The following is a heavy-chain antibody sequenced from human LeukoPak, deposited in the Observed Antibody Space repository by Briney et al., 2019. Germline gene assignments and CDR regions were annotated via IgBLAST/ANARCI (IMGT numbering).Heavy chain of an antibody. D-gene: IGHD6-13*01. CDR1: GGSFSDYW. V-gene: IGHV4-34*01. J-gene: IGHJ4*02. Sequence: YETLSLTCAVYGGSFSDYWWTWIRQSSGKGLEWIGEVNHSGRTNYNPSLKSRVSISVYRTKKQFSLRLTSVTAADTALYDCAIRFGRLEAGGTPFDSWGQGTQVTVSS. CDR3: AIRFGRLEAGGTPFDS. CDR2: VNHSGRT.